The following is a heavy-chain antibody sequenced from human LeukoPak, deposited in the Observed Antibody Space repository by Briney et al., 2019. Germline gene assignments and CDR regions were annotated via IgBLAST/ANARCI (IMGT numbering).Heavy chain of an antibody. J-gene: IGHJ4*02. V-gene: IGHV3-30*18. CDR3: ANSRAAADPGYYFDY. Sequence: PGGSLRLSCAASGFTFSGYGMHWVRQTPGKGLEWVAVISYDGSNKYYADSVKGRFTISRDNSKNTMYLQMNSLRAEDTAMYYCANSRAAADPGYYFDYWGQGTLVTVSS. CDR2: ISYDGSNK. D-gene: IGHD6-25*01. CDR1: GFTFSGYG.